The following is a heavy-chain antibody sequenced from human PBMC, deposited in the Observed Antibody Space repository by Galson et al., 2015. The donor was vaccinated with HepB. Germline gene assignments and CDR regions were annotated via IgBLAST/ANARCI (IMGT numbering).Heavy chain of an antibody. V-gene: IGHV3-30*04. CDR2: ISYDGNNK. D-gene: IGHD2-21*01. Sequence: SLRLSCAASGFRFGNFAMHWVRQAPGKRLEWVAVISYDGNNKDYADSVKGRFTVSRDNSKNTLYLQMNSLRAEDTAVYYCARDTYGMDVWGQGTTVTVSS. CDR3: ARDTYGMDV. J-gene: IGHJ6*02. CDR1: GFRFGNFA.